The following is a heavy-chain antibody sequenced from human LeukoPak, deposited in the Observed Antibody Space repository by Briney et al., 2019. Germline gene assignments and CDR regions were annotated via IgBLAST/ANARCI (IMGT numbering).Heavy chain of an antibody. J-gene: IGHJ4*02. V-gene: IGHV3-7*01. Sequence: GGSLRLSCAASGFTFSSYWMSWVRQAPGKGLEWVANIKQDGSEKYYVDSVKGRFTIPRDNAKNSLYLQMNSLRAEDTAVYYCARDFNYYGSGSYYKGPFDYWGQGTLVTVSS. CDR1: GFTFSSYW. CDR3: ARDFNYYGSGSYYKGPFDY. CDR2: IKQDGSEK. D-gene: IGHD3-10*01.